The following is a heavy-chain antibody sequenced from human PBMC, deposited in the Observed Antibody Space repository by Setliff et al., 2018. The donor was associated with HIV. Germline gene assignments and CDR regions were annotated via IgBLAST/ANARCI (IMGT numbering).Heavy chain of an antibody. Sequence: GGSLRLSCAASGFTFSSFAMSWVRQAPGKGLEWVSGISGSGGSTYYADSVKGRFTISRDNSKNTLDLQKSSLEAEDTAVYYCVREERAADSGSYYSSRWFDRWGQGTLVTVSS. D-gene: IGHD1-26*01. J-gene: IGHJ5*02. V-gene: IGHV3-23*01. CDR1: GFTFSSFA. CDR3: VREERAADSGSYYSSRWFDR. CDR2: ISGSGGST.